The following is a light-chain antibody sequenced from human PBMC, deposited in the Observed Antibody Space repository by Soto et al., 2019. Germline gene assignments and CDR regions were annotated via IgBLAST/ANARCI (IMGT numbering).Light chain of an antibody. CDR1: QGVSSH. V-gene: IGKV1-9*01. J-gene: IGKJ5*01. CDR3: QHLNSYPIT. Sequence: IQLTQFPSSLSASVGDRVTITCRASQGVSSHLAWHQQKPGKAPRLLIYEVSTLQSGVPSRFSGSGSGTDFTLTISSLQPEDFATYYCQHLNSYPITFGQGTRLEIK. CDR2: EVS.